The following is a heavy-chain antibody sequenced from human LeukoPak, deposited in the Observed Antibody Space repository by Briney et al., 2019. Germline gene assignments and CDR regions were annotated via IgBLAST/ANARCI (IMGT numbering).Heavy chain of an antibody. CDR1: GGTFSSYA. Sequence: SVKVSCKASGGTFSSYAISWVRQAPGQGLEWMGGIIPIFGTANYAQKFQGRVTITADESTSTAYMELSSLRSEDTAVYYCARVSAMIVVVYDPNFDYWGQGTLVTVSS. D-gene: IGHD3-22*01. J-gene: IGHJ4*02. CDR3: ARVSAMIVVVYDPNFDY. V-gene: IGHV1-69*01. CDR2: IIPIFGTA.